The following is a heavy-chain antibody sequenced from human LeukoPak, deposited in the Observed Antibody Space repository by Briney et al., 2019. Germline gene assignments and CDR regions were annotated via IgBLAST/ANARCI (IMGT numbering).Heavy chain of an antibody. CDR3: AKVPTPARTPPFDY. Sequence: GGSLRLSCAASGFTFSSYGMSWVRQAPGKGLEWVSAISGSGGSTYYADSVKGRFTISRDNSKNTLYLQMNSLRAEDTAVYYCAKVPTPARTPPFDYWGQGTLVTVSS. CDR2: ISGSGGST. D-gene: IGHD1-14*01. CDR1: GFTFSSYG. J-gene: IGHJ4*02. V-gene: IGHV3-23*01.